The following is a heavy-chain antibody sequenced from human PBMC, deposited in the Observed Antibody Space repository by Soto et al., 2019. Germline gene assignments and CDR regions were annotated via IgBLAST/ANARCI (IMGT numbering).Heavy chain of an antibody. V-gene: IGHV5-51*01. CDR1: GYSFTSYW. CDR3: AAAPYYDFWSGRPRWFDP. D-gene: IGHD3-3*01. Sequence: PGESLNISCKGSGYSFTSYWIGWVRQMPGKGLEWMGIIYPGDSDTRYSPSFQGQVTISADKSISTAYLQWSSLKASDTAMYYCAAAPYYDFWSGRPRWFDPWGQGTLVTVSS. J-gene: IGHJ5*02. CDR2: IYPGDSDT.